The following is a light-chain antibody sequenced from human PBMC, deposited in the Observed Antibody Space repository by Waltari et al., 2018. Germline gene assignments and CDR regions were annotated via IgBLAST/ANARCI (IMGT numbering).Light chain of an antibody. V-gene: IGLV3-19*01. J-gene: IGLJ1*01. CDR1: SLRRYF. CDR3: YSRNSDDFTYV. Sequence: SSELSQDPTVSVALGQAVNITCQGDSLRRYFVSLYQQKPGQAPVLVSYGQNKRPSGIPGRFSGSRSGNTASLTIAGAEAADEADYYCYSRNSDDFTYVFGTGTKLTVL. CDR2: GQN.